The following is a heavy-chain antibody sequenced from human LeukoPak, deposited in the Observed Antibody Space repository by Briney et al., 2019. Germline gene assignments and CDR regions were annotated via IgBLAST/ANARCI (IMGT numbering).Heavy chain of an antibody. J-gene: IGHJ5*02. D-gene: IGHD2-2*01. V-gene: IGHV1-18*01. CDR3: ARVKSTVLEVVPATAFDP. Sequence: EASVKVSCKASGYTLSSYGISWVRQAPGQGLEWMGWISGYNGNTKYAQKLQGRVTMTTDASTRTAYMELRSLRSDDTAVYYCARVKSTVLEVVPATAFDPWGQGTLVTVSS. CDR2: ISGYNGNT. CDR1: GYTLSSYG.